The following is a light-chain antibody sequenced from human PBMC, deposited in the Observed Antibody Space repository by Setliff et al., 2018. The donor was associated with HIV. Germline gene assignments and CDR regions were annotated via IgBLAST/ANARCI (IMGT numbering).Light chain of an antibody. V-gene: IGLV2-14*03. CDR1: SSDVGGYNY. Sequence: QSALAQPASVSGSPGQSITISCTGTSSDVGGYNYVSWYQQHPGKAPKLMIYDVSDRPSGVSNRFSGSKSDNTASLTISGPQAEDEGDYYCSSYTGSRNYVFGTGTKVTVL. CDR3: SSYTGSRNYV. J-gene: IGLJ1*01. CDR2: DVS.